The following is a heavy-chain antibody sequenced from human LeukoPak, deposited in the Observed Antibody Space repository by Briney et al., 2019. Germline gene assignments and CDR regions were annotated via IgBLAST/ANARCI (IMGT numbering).Heavy chain of an antibody. Sequence: SDTLSLTCAVSGYSISSSNYWVWIRQPPGKGLEWIGHIYYSGGINYNPSLKSRVTMSVDTSKNQFSLKLSSVTAVDTAVYYCARKATTGPTKAAFDIWGQGTMVTVSS. V-gene: IGHV4-28*05. J-gene: IGHJ3*02. D-gene: IGHD4-17*01. CDR1: GYSISSSNY. CDR3: ARKATTGPTKAAFDI. CDR2: IYYSGGI.